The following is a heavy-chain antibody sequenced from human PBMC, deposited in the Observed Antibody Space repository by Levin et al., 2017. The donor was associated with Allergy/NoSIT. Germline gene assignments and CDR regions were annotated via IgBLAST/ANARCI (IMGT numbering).Heavy chain of an antibody. CDR3: ARDQWGLLPQYYFDY. CDR2: IWYDGSNK. J-gene: IGHJ4*02. V-gene: IGHV3-33*01. CDR1: GFTFSSYG. Sequence: GESLKISCAASGFTFSSYGMHWVRQAPGKGLEWVAVIWYDGSNKYYADSVKGRFTISRDNSKNTLYLQMNSLRAEDTAVYYCARDQWGLLPQYYFDYWGQGTLVTVSS. D-gene: IGHD3-22*01.